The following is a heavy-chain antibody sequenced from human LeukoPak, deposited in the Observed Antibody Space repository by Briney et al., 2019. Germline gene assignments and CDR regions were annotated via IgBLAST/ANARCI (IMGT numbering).Heavy chain of an antibody. J-gene: IGHJ4*02. CDR3: ARDYYGSGSYYSFDY. D-gene: IGHD3-10*01. CDR2: IKQDGSEK. V-gene: IGHV3-7*01. Sequence: GGSLRLSCAASGFTFSSYWMSWVRQAPGKGLEWVANIKQDGSEKYYVDSVKGRFTISRDNAKNSLYLQMNSQRAEDTAVYYCARDYYGSGSYYSFDYWGQGTLVTVSS. CDR1: GFTFSSYW.